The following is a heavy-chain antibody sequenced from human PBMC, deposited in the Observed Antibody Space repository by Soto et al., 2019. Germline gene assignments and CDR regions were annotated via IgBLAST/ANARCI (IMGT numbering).Heavy chain of an antibody. J-gene: IGHJ6*02. Sequence: GVSLRLSFAASGFSFSSYWMHWVGQAPGKGLVWVSRINSDGSSTSYADSVKGRFTISRDNAKNTLYLQMNSLRAEDTAVYYCARASCGNCSLLYYYGMDVWGQGTTVTVSS. D-gene: IGHD2-15*01. CDR1: GFSFSSYW. V-gene: IGHV3-74*01. CDR2: INSDGSST. CDR3: ARASCGNCSLLYYYGMDV.